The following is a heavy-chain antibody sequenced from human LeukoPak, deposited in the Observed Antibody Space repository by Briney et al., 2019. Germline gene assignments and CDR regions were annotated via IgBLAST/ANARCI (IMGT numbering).Heavy chain of an antibody. V-gene: IGHV4-59*08. CDR1: GGSISSYY. J-gene: IGHJ4*02. D-gene: IGHD3-22*01. CDR3: ARHGQKYYYDSGGYDY. CDR2: IYYSGST. Sequence: KPSETLSLTCTVSGGSISSYYWSWIRQPPGKGLEWIGNIYYSGSTNYNPSLKSRVTISVDTSKNQFSLKLTSVTAADTAVYYCARHGQKYYYDSGGYDYWGQGTLVTVSS.